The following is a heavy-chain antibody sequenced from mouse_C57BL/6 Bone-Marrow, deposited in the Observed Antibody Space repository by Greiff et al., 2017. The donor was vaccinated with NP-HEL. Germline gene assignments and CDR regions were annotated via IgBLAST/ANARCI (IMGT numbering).Heavy chain of an antibody. CDR2: INPSNGGT. Sequence: VQLQQPGTELVKPGASVKLSCKASGYTFTSYWMHWVKQRPGQGLEWIGNINPSNGGTNYNEKFKSKATLTVDKSSSTAYMQLSSLTSEDSAVYYCARSTTVVAYWYFDVWGTGTTVTVSS. CDR3: ARSTTVVAYWYFDV. J-gene: IGHJ1*03. D-gene: IGHD1-1*01. CDR1: GYTFTSYW. V-gene: IGHV1-53*01.